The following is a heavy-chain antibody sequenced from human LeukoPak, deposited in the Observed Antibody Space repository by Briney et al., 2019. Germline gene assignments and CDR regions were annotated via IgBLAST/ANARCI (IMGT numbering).Heavy chain of an antibody. CDR1: GFTFSSYE. CDR3: ARKRITIFGVIKDNWFDP. CDR2: ISSSGSNI. D-gene: IGHD3-3*01. V-gene: IGHV3-48*03. J-gene: IGHJ5*02. Sequence: GGSLRLSCAASGFTFSSYEMNWVRQAPGKGLERVSYISSSGSNIYYADSVKGRFTISRDNAKNSLYLQMNSLRAEDTAVYYCARKRITIFGVIKDNWFDPWGQGTLVTVSS.